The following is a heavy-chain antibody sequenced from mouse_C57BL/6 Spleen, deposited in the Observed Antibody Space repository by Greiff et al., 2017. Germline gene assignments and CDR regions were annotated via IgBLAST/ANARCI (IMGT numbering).Heavy chain of an antibody. CDR3: ARYDYGSSPFAY. Sequence: QVHVKQPGAELVMPGASVKLSCKASGYTFTSYWMHWVKQRPGQGLEWIGEIDPSDSYTNYNQKFKGKSTLTVDKSSSTAYMQLSSLTSEDSAVYYCARYDYGSSPFAYWGQGTLVTVSA. CDR2: IDPSDSYT. D-gene: IGHD1-1*01. J-gene: IGHJ3*01. V-gene: IGHV1-69*01. CDR1: GYTFTSYW.